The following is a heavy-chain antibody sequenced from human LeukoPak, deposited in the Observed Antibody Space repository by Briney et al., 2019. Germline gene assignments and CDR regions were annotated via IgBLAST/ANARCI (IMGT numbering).Heavy chain of an antibody. Sequence: SETLSLTCTVSGGSISSSSYYWGWIRQPPGKGLEWIGSIYYSGSTYYNPSLKSRVTISVDTSKNQFSLKLSSVTAADTAVYYCARDPPDSGYDFEEPGDYWGQGTLVTVSS. J-gene: IGHJ4*02. CDR3: ARDPPDSGYDFEEPGDY. CDR2: IYYSGST. CDR1: GGSISSSSYY. D-gene: IGHD5-12*01. V-gene: IGHV4-39*07.